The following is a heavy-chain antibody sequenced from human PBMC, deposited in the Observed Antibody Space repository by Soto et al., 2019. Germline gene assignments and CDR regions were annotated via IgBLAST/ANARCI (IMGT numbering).Heavy chain of an antibody. CDR3: ARHKTPTGGSGWYFIRYYFDY. D-gene: IGHD6-19*01. V-gene: IGHV4-39*01. Sequence: SETLSLTCTVSGGSISSSSYYWGWIRQPPGKGLEWIGSIYYSGSTYYNPSLKSRVTISVDTSKNQFSLKLSSVTAADTAVYYCARHKTPTGGSGWYFIRYYFDYWGQGTLVTVSS. CDR2: IYYSGST. CDR1: GGSISSSSYY. J-gene: IGHJ4*02.